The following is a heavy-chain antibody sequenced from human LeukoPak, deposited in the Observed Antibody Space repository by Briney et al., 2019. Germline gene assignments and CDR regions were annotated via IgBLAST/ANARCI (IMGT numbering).Heavy chain of an antibody. CDR3: ARSLRFLEWLGYSDY. CDR2: IYYSGST. D-gene: IGHD3-3*01. Sequence: SETLSLTCTVSGGSISSSSYYWGWIRQPPGKGLEWIGSIYYSGSTYYNPSLKSRVTISVDTSKNQFSLKLSSVTAADTAVYYCARSLRFLEWLGYSDYWGQGTLVTVSS. V-gene: IGHV4-39*01. J-gene: IGHJ4*02. CDR1: GGSISSSSYY.